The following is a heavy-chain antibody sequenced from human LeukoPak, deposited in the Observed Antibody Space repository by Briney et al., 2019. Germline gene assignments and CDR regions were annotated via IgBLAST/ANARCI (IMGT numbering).Heavy chain of an antibody. CDR1: GFTFSSYW. D-gene: IGHD5-18*01. CDR2: IKQDGSEK. J-gene: IGHJ4*02. V-gene: IGHV3-7*01. CDR3: ASTRGYSYGTYFDY. Sequence: GGSLRLSCAASGFTFSSYWMSWVRQAPGKGLEWVANIKQDGSEKYYVDSVKGRFTISRDNAKNSLYLQMNSLRAEDTAVYYCASTRGYSYGTYFDYWGQGTLVTVSS.